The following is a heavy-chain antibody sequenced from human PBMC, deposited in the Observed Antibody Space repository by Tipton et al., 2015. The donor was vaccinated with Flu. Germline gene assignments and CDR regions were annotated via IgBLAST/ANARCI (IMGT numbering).Heavy chain of an antibody. D-gene: IGHD6-13*01. CDR3: ARPRLESSSWPIDF. CDR1: GYSFTSYW. J-gene: IGHJ4*01. V-gene: IGHV5-51*01. CDR2: INPDDSDT. Sequence: EVQLVQSGAEVKKAGGPLKISCKGSGYSFTSYWIGWVRQMPGKGLEWMGIINPDDSDTRYSPSFHGQVPISVDKSIRTAYLQWSSLKASDTAIYYCARPRLESSSWPIDFWGRGTLVTVSS.